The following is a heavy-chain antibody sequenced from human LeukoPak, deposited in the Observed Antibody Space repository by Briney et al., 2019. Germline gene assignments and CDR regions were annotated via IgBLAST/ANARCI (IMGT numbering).Heavy chain of an antibody. Sequence: PGGSLRLSCAASGFTFSSYWMHWVRQAPGKGLVWVSRINSDGSSTSYADSVKGRFTISRDNAKNTLYLQMNSLRGEDTAVYYCAREVTLAAADFDYWGQGTLVTVSS. CDR2: INSDGSST. J-gene: IGHJ4*02. CDR3: AREVTLAAADFDY. V-gene: IGHV3-74*01. D-gene: IGHD6-13*01. CDR1: GFTFSSYW.